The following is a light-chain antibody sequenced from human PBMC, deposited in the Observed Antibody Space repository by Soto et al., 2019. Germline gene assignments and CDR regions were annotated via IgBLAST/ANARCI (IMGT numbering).Light chain of an antibody. CDR3: SSYTSGSTLV. J-gene: IGLJ1*01. V-gene: IGLV2-14*01. CDR1: SSDVGGYNY. Sequence: QSVLTQPASVSGSPGQSITISFTGTSSDVGGYNYVSWYQQHPGKAPKLMIYEVTNRPSGVSDRFSGSKSGYTASLTISGLQADDEADYYCSSYTSGSTLVFGTGTKVTVL. CDR2: EVT.